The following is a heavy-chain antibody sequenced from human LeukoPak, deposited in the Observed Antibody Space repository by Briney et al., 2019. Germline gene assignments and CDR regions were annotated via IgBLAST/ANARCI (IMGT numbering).Heavy chain of an antibody. J-gene: IGHJ4*02. V-gene: IGHV3-53*01. CDR2: IYSGGST. CDR1: GFTVSSNY. CDR3: VSLGYCSTSSCQP. D-gene: IGHD2-2*01. Sequence: PGGSLRLSCAASGFTVSSNYMSWVRQAPGKGLEWVSVIYSGGSTYYADSVKGRFTISRDNSKNTLYLQMNSLTAEDTAVYYCVSLGYCSTSSCQPWGQGTLVTVSS.